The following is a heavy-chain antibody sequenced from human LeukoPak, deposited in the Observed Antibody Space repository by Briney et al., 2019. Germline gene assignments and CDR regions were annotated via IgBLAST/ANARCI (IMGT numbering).Heavy chain of an antibody. CDR1: GGSINSGTYY. Sequence: SQTLSLTCTVSGGSINSGTYYWTWIRQPAGKGLEWIGRVYTSGSTNYNPSLKGRVTMSVDTSKNQFSLKLSSVTAADTAVYYCAREGQLVALNYYYYTMDVWGQGTTVTVSS. V-gene: IGHV4-61*02. CDR3: AREGQLVALNYYYYTMDV. D-gene: IGHD6-6*01. CDR2: VYTSGST. J-gene: IGHJ6*02.